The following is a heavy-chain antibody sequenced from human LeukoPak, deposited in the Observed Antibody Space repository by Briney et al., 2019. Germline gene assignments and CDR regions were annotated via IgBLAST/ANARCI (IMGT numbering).Heavy chain of an antibody. D-gene: IGHD1-14*01. Sequence: GWSVKVSCKGSGGTYIRYAISWVGQAGGQGVEWMGGINPIFGTANYVQKFQRRVTITADKSTSTAYMELSSLRSEDTAVYYCASMGHRGIFDIWGQGTMVTVSS. V-gene: IGHV1-69*06. CDR1: GGTYIRYA. J-gene: IGHJ3*02. CDR3: ASMGHRGIFDI. CDR2: INPIFGTA.